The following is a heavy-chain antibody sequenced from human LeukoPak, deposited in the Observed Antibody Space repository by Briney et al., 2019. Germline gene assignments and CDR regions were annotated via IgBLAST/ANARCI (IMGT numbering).Heavy chain of an antibody. CDR1: GFTFNTYA. V-gene: IGHV3-23*01. J-gene: IGHJ4*02. D-gene: IGHD2-8*02. CDR3: ATYRQVLLPFES. CDR2: ISGSGGEI. Sequence: GGSLRLSCAASGFTFNTYAVSWVRQAPGKGLEWVSTISGSGGEIHYADSVRGRFTISRDNSKSTLSLQMNSLRAEDTAIYYCATYRQVLLPFESWGQGTLVTVSS.